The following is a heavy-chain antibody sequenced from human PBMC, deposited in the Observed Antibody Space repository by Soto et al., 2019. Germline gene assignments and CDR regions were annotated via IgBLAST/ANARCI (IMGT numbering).Heavy chain of an antibody. J-gene: IGHJ5*02. D-gene: IGHD3-22*01. Sequence: GGSLRLSCAASGFTFDDYAMHWVRQAPGKGLEWVSGSSWNSGSIGYADSVKGRFTTSRDNAKNSLYLQMNSLRAEDTALYYCAKSLYYYDSSGYSAWGQGSLVTVLS. V-gene: IGHV3-9*01. CDR1: GFTFDDYA. CDR3: AKSLYYYDSSGYSA. CDR2: SSWNSGSI.